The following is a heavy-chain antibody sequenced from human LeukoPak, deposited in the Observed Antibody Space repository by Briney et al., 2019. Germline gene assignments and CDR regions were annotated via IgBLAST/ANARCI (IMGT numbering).Heavy chain of an antibody. CDR3: ARDYDFWSGYSGNWFDP. D-gene: IGHD3-3*01. J-gene: IGHJ5*02. CDR1: GYTFTSYG. Sequence: ASVKVSCKASGYTFTSYGISWVRQAPGQGLEWMGWISAYNGNTNYAQKLQGRVTMTTDTSTSTAYMELRSLRSDDTAVYYCARDYDFWSGYSGNWFDPWGQGTLVTVSS. CDR2: ISAYNGNT. V-gene: IGHV1-18*01.